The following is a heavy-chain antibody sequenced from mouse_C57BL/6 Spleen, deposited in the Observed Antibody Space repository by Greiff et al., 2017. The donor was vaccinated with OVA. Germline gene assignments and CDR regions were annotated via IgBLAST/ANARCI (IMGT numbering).Heavy chain of an antibody. CDR2: IRSKSNNYAT. D-gene: IGHD1-1*01. V-gene: IGHV10-1*01. CDR1: GFSFNTYA. CDR3: VRQKATVVGGAMDY. Sequence: EVQLVESGGGLVQPKGSLKLSCAASGFSFNTYAMNWVRQAPGKGLEWVARIRSKSNNYATYYADSVNDRFTISRDDSESMLYLQMNNLKTEDTAMYYCVRQKATVVGGAMDYWGKGTSVTVSS. J-gene: IGHJ4*01.